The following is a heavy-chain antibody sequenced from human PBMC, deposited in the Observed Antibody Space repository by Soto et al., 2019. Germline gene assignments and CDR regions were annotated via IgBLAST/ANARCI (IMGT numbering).Heavy chain of an antibody. Sequence: QITLKESGPTLVKPTQTLTLTCTFSGFSLSTSGVGVGWIRQPPGKALEWLALIYWDDDKRYSPSLKSRLTITKDTSQNQVVLTMTNVDPVDTATYYCAHRRRSGNYYECFAYWGQGTLVTVSS. J-gene: IGHJ4*02. V-gene: IGHV2-5*02. D-gene: IGHD1-26*01. CDR3: AHRRRSGNYYECFAY. CDR2: IYWDDDK. CDR1: GFSLSTSGVG.